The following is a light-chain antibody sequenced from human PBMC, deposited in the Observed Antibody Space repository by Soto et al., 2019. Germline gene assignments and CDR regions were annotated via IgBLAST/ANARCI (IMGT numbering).Light chain of an antibody. CDR3: QQYENVPLT. CDR2: GAS. V-gene: IGKV3-20*01. J-gene: IGKJ4*01. Sequence: EIVLTQSPGTLSLSPGERATLSCRASQSVSNNYLAWYQQKPGQAPRLLIYGASNRATGIPDRFSGSGSGTDFTLTISSLQPEDIATYYCQQYENVPLTFGGGTKVDIK. CDR1: QSVSNNY.